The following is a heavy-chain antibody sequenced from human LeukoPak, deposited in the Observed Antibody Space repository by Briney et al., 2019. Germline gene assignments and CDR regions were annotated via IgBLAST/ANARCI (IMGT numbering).Heavy chain of an antibody. CDR3: ARDRAATRPAGAFDI. Sequence: PGGSLRLSCAASGFTFSGYGMHWVRQAPGKGLEWVAFIRFDGSNKYYADSVKGRFTISRDNSKNTLYLQMNSLKPEDTAVYYCARDRAATRPAGAFDIWGQGTMVTVSS. V-gene: IGHV3-30*02. CDR2: IRFDGSNK. D-gene: IGHD2-2*01. CDR1: GFTFSGYG. J-gene: IGHJ3*02.